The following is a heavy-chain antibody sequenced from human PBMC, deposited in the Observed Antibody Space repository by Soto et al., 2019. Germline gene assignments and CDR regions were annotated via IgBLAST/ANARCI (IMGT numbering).Heavy chain of an antibody. V-gene: IGHV4-4*02. Sequence: PSETLSLTCAVSGGSISSSNLWSWVRQPPGKGLEWIGEIYHSGSTNYNPSLKSRVTISVDKSKNQFSLKLSSVTAADTAVYYCARIRSLAAAGRDYWGQGTLVTVSS. CDR2: IYHSGST. D-gene: IGHD6-13*01. CDR1: GGSISSSNL. J-gene: IGHJ4*02. CDR3: ARIRSLAAAGRDY.